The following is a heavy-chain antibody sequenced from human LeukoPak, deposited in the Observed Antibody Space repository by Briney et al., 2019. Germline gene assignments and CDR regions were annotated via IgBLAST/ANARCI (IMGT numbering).Heavy chain of an antibody. V-gene: IGHV1-3*03. J-gene: IGHJ3*02. Sequence: ASLKVSCKASGYTFTSYAMHWVRQSPGHRLEYMGWINAGNGNTKNSQEFQGRVTITRDTSASTAYMELSSLRSEDMAVYYCAREMRGGWSDAFDIWGQGTMVTVSS. CDR3: AREMRGGWSDAFDI. CDR1: GYTFTSYA. CDR2: INAGNGNT. D-gene: IGHD6-19*01.